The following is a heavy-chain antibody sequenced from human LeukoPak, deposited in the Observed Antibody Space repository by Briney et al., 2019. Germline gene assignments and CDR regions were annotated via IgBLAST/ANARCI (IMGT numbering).Heavy chain of an antibody. CDR3: ARGDSSSWYRRGYYFDY. CDR2: INPNSGGA. CDR1: GYTFTGYY. Sequence: ASVKVSCKASGYTFTGYYMHWVRQAPGHGLEWMGGINPNSGGANNAQKFQGRVTMTRDTSISTAYMERSGLRSDETAVYYCARGDSSSWYRRGYYFDYWGQGTLVTVSS. V-gene: IGHV1-2*02. D-gene: IGHD6-13*01. J-gene: IGHJ4*02.